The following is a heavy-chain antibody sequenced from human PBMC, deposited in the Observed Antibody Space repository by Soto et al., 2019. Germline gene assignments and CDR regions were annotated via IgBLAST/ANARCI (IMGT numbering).Heavy chain of an antibody. CDR1: GGSFSGYY. Sequence: QVQLQQWGAGLLKPSETLSLTCAVYGGSFSGYYWSWIRQPPGKGLEWIGEINHSGSTNYNPSLKSRVTISVDTSKNQFSLKLSSVTAADTAAYYCARDGPYYYDSSGLADYWGQGTLVTVSS. J-gene: IGHJ4*02. CDR2: INHSGST. D-gene: IGHD3-22*01. V-gene: IGHV4-34*01. CDR3: ARDGPYYYDSSGLADY.